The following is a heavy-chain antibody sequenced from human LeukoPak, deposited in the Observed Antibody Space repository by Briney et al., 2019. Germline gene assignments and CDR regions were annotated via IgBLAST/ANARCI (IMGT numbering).Heavy chain of an antibody. V-gene: IGHV3-74*01. CDR1: GFTFGNSW. CDR3: IVVVEPPDSVGFDV. D-gene: IGHD1-14*01. Sequence: PGGSLRLSCAASGFTFGNSWVHWVRQAPGKGLEWVSLINADGSTTSYADSVKGRFTISRDNARNTLSLEMNRLTIEDTAVYYCIVVVEPPDSVGFDVWGRGTMITVSS. CDR2: INADGSTT. J-gene: IGHJ3*01.